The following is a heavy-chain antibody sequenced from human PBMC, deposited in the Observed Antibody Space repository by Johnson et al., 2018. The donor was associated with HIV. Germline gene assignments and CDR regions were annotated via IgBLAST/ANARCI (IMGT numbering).Heavy chain of an antibody. J-gene: IGHJ3*02. CDR3: ARGRTGTKYDAFDI. Sequence: VQLVESGGGLVQPGGSLRLSCAASGFTFRDYYMSWIRQAPGKGLEWVANIKQDGSEKYYVDSVKGRFTISRDNAKNSLYLQMNSLRAEDTAVYYCARGRTGTKYDAFDIWGQGTMVTVSS. CDR1: GFTFRDYY. V-gene: IGHV3-7*04. D-gene: IGHD1-7*01. CDR2: IKQDGSEK.